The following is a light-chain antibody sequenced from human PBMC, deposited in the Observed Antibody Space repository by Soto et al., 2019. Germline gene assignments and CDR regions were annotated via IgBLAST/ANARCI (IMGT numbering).Light chain of an antibody. CDR3: QQYGTSPL. CDR2: GAS. V-gene: IGKV3-20*01. CDR1: QSVSSNS. Sequence: EIVLTQSPGTLSLSPGERATLSCSASQSVSSNSLAWDQQKPGQAPRLLIYGASNRATGIPDRFSGSGSGTDFTLTISRLEPEDFAVYYSQQYGTSPLFGQGTKLEIK. J-gene: IGKJ2*01.